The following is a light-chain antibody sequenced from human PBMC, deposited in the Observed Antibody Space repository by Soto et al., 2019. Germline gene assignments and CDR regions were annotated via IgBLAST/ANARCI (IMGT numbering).Light chain of an antibody. CDR2: DVS. CDR3: SSYTSSSTLGV. J-gene: IGLJ3*02. Sequence: QSVLPQPASVSGAPGQSITISCTGTSSDVGGYNYVSWYQQHPGKAPKLMIYDVSNRPSWVSNRFSGSKSGNTASLTISGLQAEDEADYYCSSYTSSSTLGVFGGGTKVTVL. V-gene: IGLV2-14*01. CDR1: SSDVGGYNY.